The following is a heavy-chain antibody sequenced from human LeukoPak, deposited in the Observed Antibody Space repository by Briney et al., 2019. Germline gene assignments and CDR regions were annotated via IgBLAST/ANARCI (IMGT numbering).Heavy chain of an antibody. CDR2: ISSSSSTI. J-gene: IGHJ6*03. CDR3: ARGDSWNSYYYYYMDV. D-gene: IGHD1-7*01. Sequence: PGGSLRLSCAATGFTFSTYSINWVRQAPGKGLEWVSYISSSSSTIYYADSVKGRFTISRDNADNSLYLQMNSLRAEDTAVYYCARGDSWNSYYYYYMDVWGKGTTVTVSS. V-gene: IGHV3-48*04. CDR1: GFTFSTYS.